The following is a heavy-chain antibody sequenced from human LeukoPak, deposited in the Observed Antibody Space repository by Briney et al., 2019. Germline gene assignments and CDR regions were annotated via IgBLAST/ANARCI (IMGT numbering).Heavy chain of an antibody. CDR3: ARRRRGYNGYEDAFDI. CDR1: GRSISSYY. Sequence: DTLSLTCTVSGRSISSYYWSWIRQPPGKALECIGYILNSESTNYNPYLKTRVTISVHTSKNQFSLKVSYVTAADTAVYYCARRRRGYNGYEDAFDIWGQGTMVSVSS. D-gene: IGHD5-12*01. V-gene: IGHV4-59*08. J-gene: IGHJ3*02. CDR2: ILNSEST.